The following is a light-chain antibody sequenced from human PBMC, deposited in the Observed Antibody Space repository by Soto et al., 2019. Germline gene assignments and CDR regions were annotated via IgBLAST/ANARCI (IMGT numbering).Light chain of an antibody. J-gene: IGKJ2*01. CDR1: QDIASA. V-gene: IGKV1-13*02. CDR2: AAS. Sequence: AIQLTQSPSSLSGSVGDTVTITCRASQDIASALAWYQQKPGKVPKLLIYAASRLEGGVPSRFSGSGSGTDFPLTIRSLQPEDFAAYYCQHFNSYPYNFGQGTKLEIK. CDR3: QHFNSYPYN.